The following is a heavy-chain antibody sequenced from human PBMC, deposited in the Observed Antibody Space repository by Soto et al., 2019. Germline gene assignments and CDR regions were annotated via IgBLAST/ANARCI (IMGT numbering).Heavy chain of an antibody. CDR2: IYNSGNT. CDR3: PAPPRY. V-gene: IGHV4-59*01. Sequence: SETLSLTCTVSGGSISSYYWNWIRQPPGKGLEWIGYIYNSGNTNYNPSLRSRVIISIDTSKNQFSLKLTSVTAADTAVYYCPAPPRYWGQGTLVTGSS. D-gene: IGHD2-2*01. CDR1: GGSISSYY. J-gene: IGHJ4*02.